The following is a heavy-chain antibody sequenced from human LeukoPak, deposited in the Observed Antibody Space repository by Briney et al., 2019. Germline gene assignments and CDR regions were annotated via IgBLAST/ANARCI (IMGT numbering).Heavy chain of an antibody. D-gene: IGHD6-13*01. CDR2: ISWNSGSI. CDR3: ARKIAALDY. CDR1: GFTFDDYA. J-gene: IGHJ4*02. V-gene: IGHV3-9*01. Sequence: PGGSLRLSCAASGFTFDDYAMHWVRQAPGKGLEWVSGISWNSGSIGYADSVKGRFTISRDNAKNSLYLQMNSLRADDTAVYYCARKIAALDYWGQGTLVTVSS.